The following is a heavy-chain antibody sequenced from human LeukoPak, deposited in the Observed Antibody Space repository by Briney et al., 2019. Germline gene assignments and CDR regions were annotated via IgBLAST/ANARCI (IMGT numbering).Heavy chain of an antibody. J-gene: IGHJ4*02. D-gene: IGHD4-17*01. V-gene: IGHV3-30*18. CDR2: ISYDGSNK. CDR3: AKVDHGDSYAHFDY. Sequence: PGGSLRLSCAASGFTFSSYGMHWVRQAPGKGLEWVAVISYDGSNKYYADSVKGRFTISRDNSKNTLYLQMNSLGAEDTAVYYCAKVDHGDSYAHFDYWGQGTLVTVSS. CDR1: GFTFSSYG.